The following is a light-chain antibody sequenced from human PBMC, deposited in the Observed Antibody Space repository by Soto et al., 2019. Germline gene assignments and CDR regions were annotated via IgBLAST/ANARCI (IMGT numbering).Light chain of an antibody. Sequence: EIVMTQSAATLSVSPGERATLSCRPSQSVGSNLAWYQQKPGQAPRLLIYGASTRATGIPARFSGSGSGTEFTLTISSLQSEDFAVYYCQQYTVWPLTFGGGTKVEIE. CDR2: GAS. CDR1: QSVGSN. J-gene: IGKJ4*01. V-gene: IGKV3-15*01. CDR3: QQYTVWPLT.